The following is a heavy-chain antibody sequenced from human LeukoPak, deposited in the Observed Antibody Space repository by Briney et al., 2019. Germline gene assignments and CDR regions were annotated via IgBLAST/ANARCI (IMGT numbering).Heavy chain of an antibody. CDR3: ARNKYYGSGSYAPDY. CDR2: ISSSSSTI. J-gene: IGHJ4*02. CDR1: GFTFSSYS. D-gene: IGHD3-10*01. V-gene: IGHV3-48*04. Sequence: GGSLRLSCAASGFTFSSYSMNWVRQAPGKGLEWVSYISSSSSTIYYADSVKGRFTISRDNPKNSLYLQMNSLRAEDTAVYYCARNKYYGSGSYAPDYWGQGTLVTVSS.